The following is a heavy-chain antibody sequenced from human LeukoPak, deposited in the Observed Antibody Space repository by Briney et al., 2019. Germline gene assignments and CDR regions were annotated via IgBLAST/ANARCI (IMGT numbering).Heavy chain of an antibody. CDR1: GASISSSSFY. CDR2: TYCSGST. V-gene: IGHV4-39*01. D-gene: IGHD4-17*01. J-gene: IGHJ6*02. Sequence: SETLSLTCTVSGASISSSSFYWGWIRQPPGKGLEWIGSTYCSGSTHYNPSLKSRVTISVDTSKNQFSLKLRSVTAADTAEYYCARFPTTVTTDYYYGMDVWGQGTTVTVSS. CDR3: ARFPTTVTTDYYYGMDV.